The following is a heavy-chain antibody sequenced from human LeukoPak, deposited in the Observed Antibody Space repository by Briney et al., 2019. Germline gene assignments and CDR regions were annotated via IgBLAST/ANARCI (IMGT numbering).Heavy chain of an antibody. V-gene: IGHV1-69*06. Sequence: ASVKVSCKASGYTFTSYGISWVRQAPGQGLEWMGGIIPLFTTAHYAQKFQGRVTITADKSTTTSYLHLSSLRSDDTAMYYCASHYCNSASCFSDYYYYYLDIWGKGTTVTVSS. CDR3: ASHYCNSASCFSDYYYYYLDI. J-gene: IGHJ6*03. D-gene: IGHD2/OR15-2a*01. CDR2: IIPLFTTA. CDR1: GYTFTSYG.